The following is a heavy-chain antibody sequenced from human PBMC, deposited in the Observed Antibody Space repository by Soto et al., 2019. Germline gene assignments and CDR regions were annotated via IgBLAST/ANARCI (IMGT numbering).Heavy chain of an antibody. CDR3: AKWPPSPKMGVTSH. V-gene: IGHV3-23*01. CDR2: ITVAGGGI. Sequence: EVQLLESGGGLAQPGGSLRLSCAASGFAFSSSAMAWIRQTPGKGLQWVSAITVAGGGIYYADSVKGRFTISRDNSKKMLYLQMNSLSAEDTAQYFCAKWPPSPKMGVTSHWGQGTLVTVSS. J-gene: IGHJ4*02. D-gene: IGHD1-26*01. CDR1: GFAFSSSA.